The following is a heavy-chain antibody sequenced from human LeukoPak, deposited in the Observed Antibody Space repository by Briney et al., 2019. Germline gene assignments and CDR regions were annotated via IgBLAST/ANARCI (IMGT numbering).Heavy chain of an antibody. Sequence: GGSLRLSCATSGFTFSSYWMTWVRQTPGKGLEWVAHINQDGSEKYYVDSVQGRFTISRDNSKNTLYLQMNSLRAEDAAVYYCAPAPGSGSPGYWGQGTLVSVSS. CDR1: GFTFSSYW. CDR2: INQDGSEK. CDR3: APAPGSGSPGY. D-gene: IGHD3-10*01. J-gene: IGHJ4*02. V-gene: IGHV3-7*05.